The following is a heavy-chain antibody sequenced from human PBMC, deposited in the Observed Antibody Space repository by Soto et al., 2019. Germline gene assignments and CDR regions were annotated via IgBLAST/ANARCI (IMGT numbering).Heavy chain of an antibody. V-gene: IGHV3-48*02. CDR1: GFAFSSYN. D-gene: IGHD5-12*01. CDR3: ARDVEMATINYFDY. Sequence: PGGSLRLSCAASGFAFSSYNMNWVRQAPGKGLEWVSYISSSSSTIYYADSVKGRFTISRDNAKNSLYLHMNSLRDEDTAVYYCARDVEMATINYFDYWGQGTLVTVSS. J-gene: IGHJ4*02. CDR2: ISSSSSTI.